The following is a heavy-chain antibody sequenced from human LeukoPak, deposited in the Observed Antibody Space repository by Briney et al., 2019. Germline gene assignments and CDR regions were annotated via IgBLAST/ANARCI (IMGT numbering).Heavy chain of an antibody. Sequence: GGSLRLSCAASGFTFSSCAMHWVRQAPGKGLEWVAVISYDGSNKYYADSVKGRFTISRDNSKNTLYLQMNSLRAEDTAVYYCANAYGSGSYYNVGDYWGQGTLVTVSS. CDR3: ANAYGSGSYYNVGDY. CDR2: ISYDGSNK. J-gene: IGHJ4*02. V-gene: IGHV3-30-3*01. D-gene: IGHD3-10*01. CDR1: GFTFSSCA.